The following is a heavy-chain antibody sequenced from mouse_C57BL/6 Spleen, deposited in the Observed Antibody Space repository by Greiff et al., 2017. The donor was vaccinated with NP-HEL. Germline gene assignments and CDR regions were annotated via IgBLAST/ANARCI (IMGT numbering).Heavy chain of an antibody. CDR2: IYPRDGST. D-gene: IGHD3-2*02. J-gene: IGHJ4*01. Sequence: VQLQQSDAELVKPGASVKISCKVSGYTFTDHTIHWMKQRPEQGLEWIGYIYPRDGSTKYNEKFKGKATLTADKSSSTAYRQLNSLTSEDSAVYFCARFGAQGYYAMDYWGQGTSVTVSS. CDR3: ARFGAQGYYAMDY. CDR1: GYTFTDHT. V-gene: IGHV1-78*01.